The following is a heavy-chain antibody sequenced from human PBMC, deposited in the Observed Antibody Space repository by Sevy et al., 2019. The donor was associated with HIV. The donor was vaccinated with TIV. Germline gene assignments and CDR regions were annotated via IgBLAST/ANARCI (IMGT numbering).Heavy chain of an antibody. CDR2: IYYSGST. V-gene: IGHV4-59*01. CDR1: GGSISSYY. D-gene: IGHD1-26*01. CDR3: ARVTGWELHNQYFQH. J-gene: IGHJ1*01. Sequence: SETLSLTCTVSGGSISSYYWSWIRQPPGKGLEWIGYIYYSGSTNYNPSLKSRVTISVDTSKNQFSLKLSSVTAADTAVYYCARVTGWELHNQYFQHWDQGTLVTVSS.